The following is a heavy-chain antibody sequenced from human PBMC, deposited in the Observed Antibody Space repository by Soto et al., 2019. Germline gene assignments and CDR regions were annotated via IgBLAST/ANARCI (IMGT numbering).Heavy chain of an antibody. J-gene: IGHJ5*02. CDR2: IFPSDSDT. V-gene: IGHV5-51*01. Sequence: GESLKISCKASGYSFITSWIGWVRQMPGKGLEWMGIIFPSDSDTRYSPSFQGQVTISVDKSISTAYLQWSSLKASDTAMYYCARRPGSWFDPWGQGTLVTVSS. CDR1: GYSFITSW. CDR3: ARRPGSWFDP. D-gene: IGHD3-10*01.